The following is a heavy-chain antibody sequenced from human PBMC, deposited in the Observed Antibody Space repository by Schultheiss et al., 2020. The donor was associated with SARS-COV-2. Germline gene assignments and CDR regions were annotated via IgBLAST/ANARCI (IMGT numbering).Heavy chain of an antibody. CDR3: ATSSSGDAFDI. D-gene: IGHD6-13*01. CDR2: ISGSGGST. V-gene: IGHV3-23*01. J-gene: IGHJ3*02. CDR1: GFTFSSYA. Sequence: GGSLRLSCAASGFTFSSYAMSWVRQAPGKGLEWVSAISGSGGSTYYADSVKGRFTISRDNAKNSLYLQMNSLRAEDTAVYYCATSSSGDAFDIWGQGTMVTVSS.